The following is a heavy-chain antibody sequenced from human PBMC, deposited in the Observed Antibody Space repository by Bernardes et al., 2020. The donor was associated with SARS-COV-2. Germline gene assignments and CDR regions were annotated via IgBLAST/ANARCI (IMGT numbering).Heavy chain of an antibody. CDR1: GGSFSGYY. Sequence: TLSLTCAVYGGSFSGYYWSWIRQPPGKGLEWIGEINHSGSTNYNPSLKSRVTISVDTSKNQFSLKLSSVTAADTAVYYCARGRAQFRGYSYYFDYWGQGTLVTVSS. CDR3: ARGRAQFRGYSYYFDY. D-gene: IGHD5-18*01. CDR2: INHSGST. V-gene: IGHV4-34*01. J-gene: IGHJ4*02.